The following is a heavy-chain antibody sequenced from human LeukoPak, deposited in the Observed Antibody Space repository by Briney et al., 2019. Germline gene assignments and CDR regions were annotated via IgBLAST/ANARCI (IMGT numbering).Heavy chain of an antibody. J-gene: IGHJ6*02. Sequence: ASVKVSCKASGGTFSSYAISWVRQAPGQGLEWMGGIIPIFGTANYAQKFQGRVTITADESTSTAYMELSSLRSEYTAVYYCARVVVSYGYYYYYGMDVWGQGTTVTVSS. D-gene: IGHD5-18*01. CDR1: GGTFSSYA. CDR2: IIPIFGTA. CDR3: ARVVVSYGYYYYYGMDV. V-gene: IGHV1-69*13.